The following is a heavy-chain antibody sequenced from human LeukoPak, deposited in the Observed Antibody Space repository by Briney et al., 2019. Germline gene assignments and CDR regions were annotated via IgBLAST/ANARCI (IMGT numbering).Heavy chain of an antibody. V-gene: IGHV1-69*04. D-gene: IGHD7-27*01. CDR2: ITPLLGIS. CDR3: ARDGLLGKYSSHDICADYYCMDV. Sequence: SVKAFLLAPGSTFRAYAAGRVRPAPGQGLEWMGRITPLLGISNYAQYFQRRLTITTDSSTSTAYMELSSLRTEDTALYYCARDGLLGKYSSHDICADYYCMDVWGQGTTVTVSS. J-gene: IGHJ6*02. CDR1: GSTFRAYA.